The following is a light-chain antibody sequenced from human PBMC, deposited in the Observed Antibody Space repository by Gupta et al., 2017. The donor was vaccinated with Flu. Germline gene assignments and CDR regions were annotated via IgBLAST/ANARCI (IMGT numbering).Light chain of an antibody. Sequence: ELVLTQSPGTLSLSSGQRATLSCRANYIFSSDYLAWYQHKPGQAPRLLVYATSSRATGIPDRFSGSGSGTDFTLTISRLEPHDFAVYYCHHYGSSPWTFGQGTKVEI. CDR2: ATS. CDR3: HHYGSSPWT. V-gene: IGKV3-20*01. J-gene: IGKJ1*01. CDR1: YIFSSDY.